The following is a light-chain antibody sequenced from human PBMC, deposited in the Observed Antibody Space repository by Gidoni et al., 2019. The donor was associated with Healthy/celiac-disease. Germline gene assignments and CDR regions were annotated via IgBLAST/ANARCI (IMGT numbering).Light chain of an antibody. Sequence: DIQMTQSPSSLSASVGDRVTITCQASQDISNYLNWYQQKPGKAPKLLIYYASNLETGGPSRFSGSGSGTDVTFTISSLQPEDIVTYYCQQYDTLPPLTFXGXTKVEIK. J-gene: IGKJ4*01. CDR3: QQYDTLPPLT. V-gene: IGKV1-33*01. CDR1: QDISNY. CDR2: YAS.